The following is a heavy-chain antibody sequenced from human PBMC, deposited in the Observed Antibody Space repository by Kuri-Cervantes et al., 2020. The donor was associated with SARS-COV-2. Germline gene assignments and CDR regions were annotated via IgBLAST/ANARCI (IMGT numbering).Heavy chain of an antibody. Sequence: TCAASGFTFSSYAISWVRQAPGQGLEWMGGIIPIFGTANYAQKFQGRVTIAADESTSTAYMELRSLRSDDTAVYYCATHFITGTTSGFDYWGQGTLVTVSS. CDR3: ATHFITGTTSGFDY. CDR1: GFTFSSYA. CDR2: IIPIFGTA. D-gene: IGHD1-14*01. V-gene: IGHV1-69*01. J-gene: IGHJ4*02.